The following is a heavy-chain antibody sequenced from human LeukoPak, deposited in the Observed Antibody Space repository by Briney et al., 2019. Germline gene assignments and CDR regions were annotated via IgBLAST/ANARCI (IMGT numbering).Heavy chain of an antibody. CDR1: GFTFNSYW. CDR3: AREYSQAFDI. Sequence: PGGSLRLSCAASGFTFNSYWMHWVRQAPGKGLVWVSRINYDGSSTTYADSVKGRFTISRDNAKNTLYLQMNSLRGEDTAVFYCAREYSQAFDIWGQGTMVTVSS. CDR2: INYDGSST. D-gene: IGHD5-18*01. V-gene: IGHV3-74*03. J-gene: IGHJ3*02.